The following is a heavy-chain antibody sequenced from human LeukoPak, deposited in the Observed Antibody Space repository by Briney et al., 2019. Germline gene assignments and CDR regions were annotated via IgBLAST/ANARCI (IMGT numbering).Heavy chain of an antibody. Sequence: ASVKVSCKASGYTFTGYYMHWVRQAPGQGLEWMGRINPNSGGTNYAQKFQGRVTMTRDTSISTAYMELSRLRSDDTAVYYCASSGYDLYGPYSYNWFDPWGQGTLVTVSS. J-gene: IGHJ5*02. D-gene: IGHD5-12*01. V-gene: IGHV1-2*06. CDR2: INPNSGGT. CDR1: GYTFTGYY. CDR3: ASSGYDLYGPYSYNWFDP.